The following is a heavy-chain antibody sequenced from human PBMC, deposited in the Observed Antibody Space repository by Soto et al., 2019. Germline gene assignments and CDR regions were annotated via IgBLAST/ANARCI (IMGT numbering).Heavy chain of an antibody. CDR2: ISWNSGSI. Sequence: GGSLRLSCAASGFTFDDYAMHWVRQAPGKGLEWVSGISWNSGSIGYADSVKGRFTISRDNAKNSLYLQMNSLRAEDTALYYCAKGGWLPRAGSGGSYSLFNYYYMDVWGKGTTVTVSS. CDR1: GFTFDDYA. D-gene: IGHD2-15*01. CDR3: AKGGWLPRAGSGGSYSLFNYYYMDV. J-gene: IGHJ6*03. V-gene: IGHV3-9*01.